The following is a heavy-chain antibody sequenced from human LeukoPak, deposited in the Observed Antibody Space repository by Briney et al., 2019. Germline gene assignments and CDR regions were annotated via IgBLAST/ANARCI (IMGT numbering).Heavy chain of an antibody. CDR1: GYTFTSYG. D-gene: IGHD3-10*02. CDR3: ARGNHVVDVPARGDAFDI. Sequence: SVKVSCKASGYTFTSYGISWVRQAPGQGLEWMGWISAYNGNTNYAQKLQGRVTMTTDTSTSTAYMELRSLRSDDTAVYYCARGNHVVDVPARGDAFDIWGQGTMVTVSS. CDR2: ISAYNGNT. J-gene: IGHJ3*02. V-gene: IGHV1-18*04.